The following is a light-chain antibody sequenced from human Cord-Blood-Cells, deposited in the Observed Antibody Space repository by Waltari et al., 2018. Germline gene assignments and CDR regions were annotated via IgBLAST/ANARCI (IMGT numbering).Light chain of an antibody. J-gene: IGLJ2*01. CDR3: CSYAGSSTVV. CDR1: SSAVGRYNL. CDR2: EGS. Sequence: QSALTQPPSVSGSPGQSITISCPGTSSAVGRYNLVSWYQQHPGKAPKLMIYEGSKRPSGVSNRFSGSKSGNTASLTISGLQAEDEADYYCCSYAGSSTVVFGGGTKLTVL. V-gene: IGLV2-23*01.